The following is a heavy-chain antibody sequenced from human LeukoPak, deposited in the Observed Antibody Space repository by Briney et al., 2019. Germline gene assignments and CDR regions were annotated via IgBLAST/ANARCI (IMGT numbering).Heavy chain of an antibody. Sequence: GRSLRLSCAAPGFTFSSFGMHWVRQAPGKGLEWVAVIWSDGSNKYYADSVKGRFTISRDNSKNTLYLQMNSLRAEDTAVYYCARYSSGFLDSWGQGTLVTVSS. D-gene: IGHD6-19*01. V-gene: IGHV3-33*01. J-gene: IGHJ4*02. CDR3: ARYSSGFLDS. CDR2: IWSDGSNK. CDR1: GFTFSSFG.